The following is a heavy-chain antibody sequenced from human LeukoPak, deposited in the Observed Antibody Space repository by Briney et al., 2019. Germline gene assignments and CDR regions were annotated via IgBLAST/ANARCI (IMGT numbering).Heavy chain of an antibody. CDR2: IYSVGST. CDR3: ARNPSYSSSLY. J-gene: IGHJ4*02. Sequence: GGSLGLSCAASGFTVNSNYMTWVRQAPGKGLEWVSVIYSVGSTYYADSVRGRFTISRDNSKNTLYPQMNSLRAEDTAIYYCARNPSYSSSLYSGQGTLVTVSS. D-gene: IGHD6-19*01. CDR1: GFTVNSNY. V-gene: IGHV3-66*02.